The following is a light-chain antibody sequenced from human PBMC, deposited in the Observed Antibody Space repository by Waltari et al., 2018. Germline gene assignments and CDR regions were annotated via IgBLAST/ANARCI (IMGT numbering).Light chain of an antibody. CDR1: QGISSA. J-gene: IGKJ4*01. Sequence: AIQLTQSPSSLSASVGDRVHITCRASQGISSALAWYQQKPGKAPKLLIYDASSLESGVPSRFSGSGSGTDFTLTISSLQPEDFATYYCQQFNSYPRFGGGTKVEIK. CDR3: QQFNSYPR. CDR2: DAS. V-gene: IGKV1-13*02.